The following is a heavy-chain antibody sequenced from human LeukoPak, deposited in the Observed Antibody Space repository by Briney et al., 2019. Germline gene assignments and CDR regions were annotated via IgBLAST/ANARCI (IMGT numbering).Heavy chain of an antibody. CDR1: GYSFTVYW. CDR3: ARYPPGNYGMDV. Sequence: GESLKISCKGSGYSFTVYWIGWVRQMPGKGLEWMGIINPGNSNTRYSPSFRGQVTISADKSITTAYLQWNSLKASDTAIYYCARYPPGNYGMDVWGQGTTVTVSS. CDR2: INPGNSNT. J-gene: IGHJ6*02. V-gene: IGHV5-51*01. D-gene: IGHD3-10*01.